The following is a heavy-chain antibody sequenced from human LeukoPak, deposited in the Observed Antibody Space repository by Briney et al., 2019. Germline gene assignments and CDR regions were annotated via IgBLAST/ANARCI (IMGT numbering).Heavy chain of an antibody. CDR2: IKQDGSEK. J-gene: IGHJ4*02. Sequence: GGSLRLSCVASGFTFSSYWMSWVRQAPGKGLEWVANIKQDGSEKYYVDSVKGRFTISRDNAKNSLYLQMNSLRAEDTAVYYCARDQRFLVSWGQGTLVTVSS. D-gene: IGHD3-3*01. CDR1: GFTFSSYW. V-gene: IGHV3-7*01. CDR3: ARDQRFLVS.